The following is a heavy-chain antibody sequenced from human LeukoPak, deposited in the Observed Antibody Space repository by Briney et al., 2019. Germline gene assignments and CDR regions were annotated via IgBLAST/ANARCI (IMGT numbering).Heavy chain of an antibody. V-gene: IGHV4-59*11. CDR3: AGDGVITIPEDYYMDV. Sequence: PSETLSLTCTVSGGSISSHYWSWIRQPPGKGLEWIGYIYYSGSTNYNPSLKSRVTISVDTSKNQFSLKLSSVTAADTAVYYCAGDGVITIPEDYYMDVWGKGTTVTVSS. J-gene: IGHJ6*03. D-gene: IGHD3-3*01. CDR1: GGSISSHY. CDR2: IYYSGST.